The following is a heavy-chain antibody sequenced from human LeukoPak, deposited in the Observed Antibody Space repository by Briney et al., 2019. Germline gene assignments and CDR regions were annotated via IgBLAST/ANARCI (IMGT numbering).Heavy chain of an antibody. CDR3: ARRGNYDSSGYYGHLYYFDY. V-gene: IGHV5-51*01. J-gene: IGHJ4*02. D-gene: IGHD3-22*01. Sequence: GESLKISCKGSGYSFTSYWIGWVRQMPGKGLEWMGIIYPGDSDTRYSPSFQGQVTISADKSISTAYLQWSSLKASDTAMYYCARRGNYDSSGYYGHLYYFDYWGQGTLVTVSS. CDR2: IYPGDSDT. CDR1: GYSFTSYW.